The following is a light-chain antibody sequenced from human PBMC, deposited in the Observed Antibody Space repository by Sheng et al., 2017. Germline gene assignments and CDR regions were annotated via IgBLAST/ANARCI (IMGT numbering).Light chain of an antibody. Sequence: QSALTQPPSASGSPGQSVTISCTGTSSDIGNYNFVSWYQQLPGKAPKLMIYDVSKRPSGVPDRFSGTKSGNTASLTISGLQAEDEADYYCCSYTGSHTYVFGTGTKVTVL. CDR1: SSDIGNYNF. V-gene: IGLV2-11*01. J-gene: IGLJ1*01. CDR3: CSYTGSHTYV. CDR2: DVS.